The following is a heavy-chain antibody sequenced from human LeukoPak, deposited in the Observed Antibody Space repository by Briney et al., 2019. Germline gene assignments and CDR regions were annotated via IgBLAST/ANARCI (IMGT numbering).Heavy chain of an antibody. V-gene: IGHV3-48*04. CDR2: ISSSGSTI. J-gene: IGHJ4*02. CDR1: AFIFSSYT. D-gene: IGHD5-18*01. Sequence: GGSLRLSCAASAFIFSSYTMHWVRQAPGKGLEWVSYISSSGSTIYYADSVKGRFTISRDNAKNSLYLQMNSLRAEDTAVYYCARELDTAMPGVWGQGTLVTVSS. CDR3: ARELDTAMPGV.